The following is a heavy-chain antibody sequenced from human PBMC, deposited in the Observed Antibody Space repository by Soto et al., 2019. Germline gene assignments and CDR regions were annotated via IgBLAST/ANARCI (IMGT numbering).Heavy chain of an antibody. CDR2: IYWDDDK. V-gene: IGHV2-5*02. CDR3: AHRILRTVFGLVTTTAIYFDF. CDR1: GFSLTTSGVG. J-gene: IGHJ4*02. D-gene: IGHD3-3*01. Sequence: QITLNESGPTVVKPAETLTLTCTFSGFSLTTSGVGVGWIRQSPGKAPEWLALIYWDDDKRYSAYLKSRLTITKDTSKKQVVLTMASVDPADTATYYCAHRILRTVFGLVTTTAIYFDFWGQGTPVVVSS.